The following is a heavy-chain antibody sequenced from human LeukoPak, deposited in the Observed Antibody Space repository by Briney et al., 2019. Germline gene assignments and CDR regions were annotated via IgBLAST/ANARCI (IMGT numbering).Heavy chain of an antibody. CDR3: ARDQAGLDY. J-gene: IGHJ4*02. Sequence: SETLSLTCAISGXSVSSNSSAWNWIRQSPSRGLDWLGRTYYRSKWYNDYAVSVKSRISIKPDTSKNQFSLQLNSVTPEDTAVYYGARDQAGLDYWGQGTLVTVSS. CDR1: GXSVSSNSSA. V-gene: IGHV6-1*01. CDR2: TYYRSKWYN. D-gene: IGHD6-13*01.